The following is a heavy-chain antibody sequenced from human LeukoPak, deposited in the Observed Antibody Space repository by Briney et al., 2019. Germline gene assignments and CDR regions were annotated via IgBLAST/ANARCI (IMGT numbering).Heavy chain of an antibody. D-gene: IGHD6-13*01. CDR2: ISSSGSTI. Sequence: SGGSLRLSCAASGFTFSDYYMSWIRQAPGKGLEWVSYISSSGSTIYYADSVKGRFTISRDNAKNSLYLQMNSLRAEDTAVYYCARDACFLAAAGTGGFDYWGQGTLVTVSS. V-gene: IGHV3-11*01. CDR3: ARDACFLAAAGTGGFDY. CDR1: GFTFSDYY. J-gene: IGHJ4*02.